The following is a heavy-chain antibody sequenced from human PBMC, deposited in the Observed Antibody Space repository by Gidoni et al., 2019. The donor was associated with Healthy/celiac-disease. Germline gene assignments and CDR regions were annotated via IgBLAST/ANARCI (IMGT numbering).Heavy chain of an antibody. V-gene: IGHV1-69*01. CDR3: AREGDIAAAGTFAFDI. D-gene: IGHD6-13*01. Sequence: QVQLVQSGAEVKKPGSSVKVSCTASGGTFSSSAISWVRQAPGQGLEWMGGIMPIFGTAKYAQKFQGRVTITADESTSTAYMELSSLRSEDTAVYYCAREGDIAAAGTFAFDIWGQGTMVTVSS. CDR2: IMPIFGTA. J-gene: IGHJ3*02. CDR1: GGTFSSSA.